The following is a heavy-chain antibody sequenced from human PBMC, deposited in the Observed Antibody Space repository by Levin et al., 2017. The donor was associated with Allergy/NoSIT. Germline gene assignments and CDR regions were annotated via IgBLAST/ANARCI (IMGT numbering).Heavy chain of an antibody. CDR3: ARGLAAAIY. CDR2: VYYSGST. J-gene: IGHJ4*02. V-gene: IGHV4-61*01. CDR1: GDSINSDSYY. D-gene: IGHD6-13*01. Sequence: SQTLSLPCPVSGDSINSDSYYWSWIRQPPGKGLEWIGYVYYSGSTSYKPSLKSRVTISLDRSKKQFSLRLTSVTASDTAVYYCARGLAAAIYWGQGTLVTVSS.